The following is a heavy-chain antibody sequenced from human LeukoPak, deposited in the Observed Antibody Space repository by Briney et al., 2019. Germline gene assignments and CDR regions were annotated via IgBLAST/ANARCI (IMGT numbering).Heavy chain of an antibody. CDR2: ISGSGGST. Sequence: PGGSLRLSCAASGFTFSSYAMSWVRQAPGKGLEWVSAISGSGGSTYYADSVKGRFTISRNHAKNSLYPQMNSLRAEDTAVYYCARARYYYDSSGYYSEGDAFDIWGQGTMVTVSS. CDR3: ARARYYYDSSGYYSEGDAFDI. V-gene: IGHV3-23*01. CDR1: GFTFSSYA. J-gene: IGHJ3*02. D-gene: IGHD3-22*01.